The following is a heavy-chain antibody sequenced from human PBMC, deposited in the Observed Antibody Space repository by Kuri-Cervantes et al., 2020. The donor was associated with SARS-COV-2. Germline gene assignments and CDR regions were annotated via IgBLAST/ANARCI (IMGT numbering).Heavy chain of an antibody. J-gene: IGHJ6*02. CDR3: AKADWANYYYYYGMDV. D-gene: IGHD3-9*01. Sequence: GESLKISCAASGFTFSSYAMSWVRQAPGKGLERVSAISGSGGSTYYADSVKGRFTISRDNSKNTLYLQMNSLRAEDTAVYYCAKADWANYYYYYGMDVWGQGTTVTVSS. CDR1: GFTFSSYA. CDR2: ISGSGGST. V-gene: IGHV3-23*01.